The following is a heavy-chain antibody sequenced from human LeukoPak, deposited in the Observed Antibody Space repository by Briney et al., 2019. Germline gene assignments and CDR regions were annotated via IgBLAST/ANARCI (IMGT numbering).Heavy chain of an antibody. Sequence: ASVKVSRKASGYTFTGYYIHWVRQAPGQGLEWMGWINPSGGVTKYAQKLQGRVTMTRDTSISTAYMELSRLTSDDTAVYFCARRYCSGVSCYPDYWGQGTLVTVSS. D-gene: IGHD2-15*01. CDR3: ARRYCSGVSCYPDY. J-gene: IGHJ4*02. CDR1: GYTFTGYY. V-gene: IGHV1-2*02. CDR2: INPSGGVT.